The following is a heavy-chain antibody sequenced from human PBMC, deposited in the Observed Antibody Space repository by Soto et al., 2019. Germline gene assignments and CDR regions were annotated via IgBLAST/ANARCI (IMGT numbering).Heavy chain of an antibody. CDR3: AHKGEAVAWGHYYYYYGMDV. Sequence: GAGPTLVNPTQTLTLTCTFSGFSLSTSGVGVGWIRQPAGKALEWLALIYWNDDKRYSPSLKSRLTITKDTSKNQVVLTMTDMDPVDTATYYCAHKGEAVAWGHYYYYYGMDVWGQGTTVTVSS. CDR2: IYWNDDK. J-gene: IGHJ6*02. D-gene: IGHD6-19*01. CDR1: GFSLSTSGVG. V-gene: IGHV2-5*01.